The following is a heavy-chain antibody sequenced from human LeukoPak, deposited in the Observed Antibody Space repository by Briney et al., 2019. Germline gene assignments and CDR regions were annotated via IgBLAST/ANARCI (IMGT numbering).Heavy chain of an antibody. CDR1: GFTFSTYA. D-gene: IGHD3-16*02. CDR3: AKCLGELSTDYFDH. V-gene: IGHV3-23*01. J-gene: IGHJ4*02. CDR2: ISGSVFTT. Sequence: GGSLRLSCAASGFTFSTYAMSWVRQAPGKGLEWVSAISGSVFTTYYADSVKGRFTISRDNSKNTLFLQMDSLRAEDTAVYYCAKCLGELSTDYFDHWGQGTLVTVSS.